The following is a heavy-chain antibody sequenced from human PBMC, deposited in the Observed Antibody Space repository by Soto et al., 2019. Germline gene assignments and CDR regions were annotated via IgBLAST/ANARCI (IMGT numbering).Heavy chain of an antibody. CDR2: IWYDGSNK. Sequence: QVQLVESGGGVVQPGRSLRLSCAASGFTFSSYGMHWVRQAPGKGLEWVAVIWYDGSNKYYADSVKGRFTISRDNSKNTLYLQMNSLRAEDTAVYYCARSGLWFGENNWFDPWCQGTLVTVSS. D-gene: IGHD3-10*01. CDR3: ARSGLWFGENNWFDP. J-gene: IGHJ5*02. CDR1: GFTFSSYG. V-gene: IGHV3-33*01.